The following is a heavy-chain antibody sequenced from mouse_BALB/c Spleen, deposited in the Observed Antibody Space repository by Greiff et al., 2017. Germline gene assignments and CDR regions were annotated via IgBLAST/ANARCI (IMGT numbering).Heavy chain of an antibody. V-gene: IGHV5-9-3*01. D-gene: IGHD2-3*01. Sequence: EVKLMESGGGLVKPGGSLKLSCAASGFTFSSYAMSWVRQTPEKRLEWVATISSGGSYTYYPDSVKGRFTISRDNAKNTLYLQMSSLRSEDTAMYYCARQGSDGYYFDYWGQGTTLTVSS. CDR1: GFTFSSYA. J-gene: IGHJ2*01. CDR2: ISSGGSYT. CDR3: ARQGSDGYYFDY.